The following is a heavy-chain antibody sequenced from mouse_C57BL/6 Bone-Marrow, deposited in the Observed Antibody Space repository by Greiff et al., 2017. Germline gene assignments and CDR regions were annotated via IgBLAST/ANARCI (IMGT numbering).Heavy chain of an antibody. Sequence: QVQLQQPGAELVKPGASVKLSCKASGYTFTSYWMHWVKQRPGQGLEWIGMIHPNSGSTNYNEKFKSKATLTVDNSSSTAYMQLSSLTSEDSAVYYCARWTLYYYGSSWYFDVWGTGTTVTVSS. CDR1: GYTFTSYW. CDR3: ARWTLYYYGSSWYFDV. V-gene: IGHV1-64*01. J-gene: IGHJ1*03. CDR2: IHPNSGST. D-gene: IGHD1-1*01.